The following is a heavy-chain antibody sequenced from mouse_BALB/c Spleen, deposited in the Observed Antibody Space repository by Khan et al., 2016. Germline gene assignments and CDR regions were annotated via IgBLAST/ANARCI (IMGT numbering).Heavy chain of an antibody. D-gene: IGHD1-1*01. CDR3: ARALYYYGSSYVSYAMDY. V-gene: IGHV2-6-7*01. CDR1: GFSLTGYG. Sequence: VELVESGPGLVAPSQSLSITCTVSGFSLTGYGVNWVRQPPGKGLEWLGMIWGDGSTDYNSALKSRLSISKDNSKSQVFLKMNSLQTDDTARYXCARALYYYGSSYVSYAMDYWGQGTSVTVSS. CDR2: IWGDGST. J-gene: IGHJ4*01.